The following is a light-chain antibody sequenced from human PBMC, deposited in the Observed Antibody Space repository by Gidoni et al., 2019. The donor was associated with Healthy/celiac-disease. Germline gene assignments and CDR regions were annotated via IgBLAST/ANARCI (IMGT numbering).Light chain of an antibody. CDR2: GKN. J-gene: IGLJ2*01. V-gene: IGLV3-19*01. CDR3: NSRDSSGNHVV. CDR1: SLRSYY. Sequence: SSELTQDPAVSVALGQTVRITYQGDSLRSYYASWYQQKPGQAPVLVIYGKNNRPSGIPDRCSGSSSGNTASLTITGAQAEDEADYYCNSRDSSGNHVVFGGGTKLTVL.